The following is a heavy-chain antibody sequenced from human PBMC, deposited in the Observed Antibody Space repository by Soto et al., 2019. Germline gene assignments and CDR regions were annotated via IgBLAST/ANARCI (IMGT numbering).Heavy chain of an antibody. J-gene: IGHJ6*02. D-gene: IGHD3-9*01. Sequence: SVKVSCKASGGTFSSYAISWVRQAPGQGLEWMGGIIPIFGTANYAQKFQGRVTITADESTSTAYMELSSLRSEDTAVYYCARGLNYDILTGLDSYYYYYGMDVWGQGTTVTV. CDR3: ARGLNYDILTGLDSYYYYYGMDV. CDR2: IIPIFGTA. CDR1: GGTFSSYA. V-gene: IGHV1-69*13.